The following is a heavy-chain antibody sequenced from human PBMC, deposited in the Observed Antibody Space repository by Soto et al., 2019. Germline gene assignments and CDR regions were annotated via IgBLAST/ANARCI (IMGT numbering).Heavy chain of an antibody. Sequence: GALVKVSCKASGGTFSSYAISWVRQAPGQGLEWMGGIIPIFGTANYAQKFQGRVTITADESTSTAYMELSSLRSEDTAVYYCARAGQPHYDFWSGENWFDPWGQGTLVTVSS. D-gene: IGHD3-3*01. CDR2: IIPIFGTA. CDR3: ARAGQPHYDFWSGENWFDP. V-gene: IGHV1-69*13. CDR1: GGTFSSYA. J-gene: IGHJ5*02.